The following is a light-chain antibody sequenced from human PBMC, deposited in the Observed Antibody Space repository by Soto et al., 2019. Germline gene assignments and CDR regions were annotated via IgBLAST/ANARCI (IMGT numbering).Light chain of an antibody. Sequence: EIVLTQSPGTLSLSPGERATLSCRASQSVSSSYLAWYQQKPGQAPRLVIYGASSRATGIPDRFSGSGSGTDFTLIISRLEPEDFAVYYCQQYGSLPQTFGQGTKVDIX. V-gene: IGKV3-20*01. CDR2: GAS. CDR1: QSVSSSY. J-gene: IGKJ1*01. CDR3: QQYGSLPQT.